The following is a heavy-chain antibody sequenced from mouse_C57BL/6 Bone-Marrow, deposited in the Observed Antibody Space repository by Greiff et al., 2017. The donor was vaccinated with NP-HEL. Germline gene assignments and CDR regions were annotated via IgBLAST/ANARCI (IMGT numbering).Heavy chain of an antibody. CDR2: INPSSGYT. Sequence: QVQLQQSGAELAKPGASVKLSCKASGYTFTSYWMHWVKQRPGQGLEWIGYINPSSGYTKYNQKFKEKATLSADKSSSPPFMQLSSLTYEDSAVYYCASSDYYGSSYEGYWYFDVWGTGTTVTGSS. D-gene: IGHD1-1*01. J-gene: IGHJ1*03. V-gene: IGHV1-7*01. CDR3: ASSDYYGSSYEGYWYFDV. CDR1: GYTFTSYW.